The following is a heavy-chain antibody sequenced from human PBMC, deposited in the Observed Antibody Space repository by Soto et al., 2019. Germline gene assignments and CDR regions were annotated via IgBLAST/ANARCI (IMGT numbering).Heavy chain of an antibody. D-gene: IGHD3-10*01. J-gene: IGHJ4*02. CDR3: ARGHYGPGGFDY. CDR2: MNPNSGNT. Sequence: ASVKVSCKASGYTFTSYDINWVRQATGQGLEWMGWMNPNSGNTGYAQKFQGRVTMTRNTSISTAYMELSGLRSEDTAVYYCARGHYGPGGFDYWGQGTLVTVSS. CDR1: GYTFTSYD. V-gene: IGHV1-8*01.